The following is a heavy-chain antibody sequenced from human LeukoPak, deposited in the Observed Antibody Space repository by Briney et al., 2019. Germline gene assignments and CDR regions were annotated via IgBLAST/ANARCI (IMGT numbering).Heavy chain of an antibody. Sequence: GGSLRLSCAASGFTVSSNYMSWVRQAPGKGLEWVSIIYSGGSTFYADSVKGRFTISRDNSKNTLYLQMNSLRAEDTAVYYCAKLNTGYYTPFDYWGQGTLVTVSS. V-gene: IGHV3-53*01. CDR2: IYSGGST. J-gene: IGHJ4*02. CDR1: GFTVSSNY. CDR3: AKLNTGYYTPFDY. D-gene: IGHD3/OR15-3a*01.